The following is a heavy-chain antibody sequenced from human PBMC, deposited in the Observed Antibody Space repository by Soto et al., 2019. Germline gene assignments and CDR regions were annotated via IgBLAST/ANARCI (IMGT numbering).Heavy chain of an antibody. Sequence: EVQLLESGGGLVQPGGSLRLSCAASGFTFSSYGMTWVRQAPGKGLEWISIISGGGGSTNYADSVKGRFTISRDNSKNTLYLQMNSLRAEDTAVYYCAHQHTGGGLSADYWGQGTLVTVSS. J-gene: IGHJ4*02. CDR1: GFTFSSYG. CDR3: AHQHTGGGLSADY. D-gene: IGHD3-16*01. CDR2: ISGGGGST. V-gene: IGHV3-23*01.